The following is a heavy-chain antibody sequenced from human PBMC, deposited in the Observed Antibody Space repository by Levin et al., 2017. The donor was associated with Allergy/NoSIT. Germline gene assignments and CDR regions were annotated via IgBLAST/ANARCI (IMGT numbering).Heavy chain of an antibody. CDR3: VRDLNLSSFS. CDR1: GFTFTDRW. CDR2: IDRDGSAK. V-gene: IGHV3-7*01. J-gene: IGHJ4*02. Sequence: GESLKISCAASGFTFTDRWMIWVRQAPGKGLEWVANIDRDGSAKNYLDSVKGRFTISRDNAKSTLSLQMNSLRAEDTAVYYCVRDLNLSSFSWGQGTLVTVSS.